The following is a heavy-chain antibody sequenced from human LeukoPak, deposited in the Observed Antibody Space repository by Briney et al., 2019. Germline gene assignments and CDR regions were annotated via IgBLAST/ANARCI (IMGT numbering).Heavy chain of an antibody. D-gene: IGHD5-18*01. J-gene: IGHJ4*02. CDR2: ISYDGSNK. V-gene: IGHV3-30*01. CDR3: AREPGYSYALGYFDY. Sequence: PGGSLRLSCAASGFTFSSYAMHWVRQAPGKGLEWVAVISYDGSNKYYADSVKGRFTISRDNSKNTPYLQMNSLRAEDTAVYYCAREPGYSYALGYFDYWGQGTLVTVSS. CDR1: GFTFSSYA.